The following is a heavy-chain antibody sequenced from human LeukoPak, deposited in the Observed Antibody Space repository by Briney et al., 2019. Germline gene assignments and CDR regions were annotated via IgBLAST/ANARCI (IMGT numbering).Heavy chain of an antibody. CDR3: ARSLVGATSYFDY. CDR1: GGSISSGRYY. Sequence: SETLSLTCTVSGGSISSGRYYWNWIRQPAGKGLEWIGRFPTSGGTNYNPSLKSRLTISEDTSRNQFSLKLSSVTAADTAMYYCARSLVGATSYFDYWGQGTLVTVSS. V-gene: IGHV4-61*02. J-gene: IGHJ4*02. D-gene: IGHD1-26*01. CDR2: FPTSGGT.